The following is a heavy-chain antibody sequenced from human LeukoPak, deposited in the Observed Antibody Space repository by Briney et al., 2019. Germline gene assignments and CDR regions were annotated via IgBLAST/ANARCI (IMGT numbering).Heavy chain of an antibody. CDR3: AXXXXXXAAAGNRAWFDP. D-gene: IGHD6-13*01. CDR1: GYTFTSYA. Sequence: ASVKVSCKASGYTFTSYAMHWVRQAPGQRLEWMGWINAGNGNTKYSQEFQGRVTITRDTSASTAYMELSSLRSEDMAVYYCAXXXXXXAAAGNRAWFDPWGQGTLVTVSS. J-gene: IGHJ5*02. CDR2: INAGNGNT. V-gene: IGHV1-3*03.